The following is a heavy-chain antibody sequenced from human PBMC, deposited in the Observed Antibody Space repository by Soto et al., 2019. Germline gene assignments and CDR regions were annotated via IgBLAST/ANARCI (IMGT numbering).Heavy chain of an antibody. CDR2: IWSDGSNK. V-gene: IGHV3-33*01. CDR3: ARRGSGTYCFDY. CDR1: GFTFSSYG. D-gene: IGHD3-10*01. J-gene: IGHJ4*02. Sequence: QVQLVESGGGVVQPGRSLRLSCAASGFTFSSYGMHWLSQAPGKGLEWVAVIWSDGSNKYYADSVKGRFTISRDNSKNTLYLQMNSLRAEDTAVYYCARRGSGTYCFDYWGQGTLVTVSS.